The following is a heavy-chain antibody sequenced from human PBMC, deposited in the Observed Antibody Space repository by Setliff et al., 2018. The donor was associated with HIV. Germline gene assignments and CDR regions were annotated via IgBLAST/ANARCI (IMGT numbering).Heavy chain of an antibody. Sequence: PGGSLRLSCAASGFTFWSHSMLWVRQAPGKGLQWVAYISRGGDSIFYEDSVKGRFTISRDNARNSLYLQMNSLTVEDTAVYYCAAVPWGHSSLIIDHWGQGTPVTVSS. D-gene: IGHD3-16*01. CDR1: GFTFWSHS. V-gene: IGHV3-48*01. CDR2: ISRGGDSI. CDR3: AAVPWGHSSLIIDH. J-gene: IGHJ4*02.